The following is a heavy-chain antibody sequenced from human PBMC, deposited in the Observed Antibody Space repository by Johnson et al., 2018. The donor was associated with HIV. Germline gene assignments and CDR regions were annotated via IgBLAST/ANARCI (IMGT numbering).Heavy chain of an antibody. D-gene: IGHD2-21*02. J-gene: IGHJ3*02. CDR1: GFTFSDYY. CDR3: ARAHFPYCGGDCYSFAFDI. CDR2: ISSSGSTI. V-gene: IGHV3-11*01. Sequence: QVQLVESGGGLVQPGGSLRLSCAASGFTFSDYYMSWIRQAPGKGLEWVSYISSSGSTIYHADSVKGRFTISRDNAKNSLYLQMNSLRAEDTAVYYCARAHFPYCGGDCYSFAFDIWGQGTMVTVSS.